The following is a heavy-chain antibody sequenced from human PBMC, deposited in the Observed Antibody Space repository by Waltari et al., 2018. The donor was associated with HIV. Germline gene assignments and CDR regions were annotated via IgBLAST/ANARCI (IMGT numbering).Heavy chain of an antibody. CDR1: GGSISSGGYY. D-gene: IGHD2-8*01. V-gene: IGHV4-31*03. J-gene: IGHJ4*02. CDR2: IYYSGST. Sequence: QVQLQESGPGLVKPSQTLSLTCTVSGGSISSGGYYWSWIRQPPGKGLEWIGYIYYSGSTYYNPSLKSRVTISVDTSKNQFSLKLSSVTAADTAVYYCARGSYDDIVLMVYALDYWGQGTLVTVSS. CDR3: ARGSYDDIVLMVYALDY.